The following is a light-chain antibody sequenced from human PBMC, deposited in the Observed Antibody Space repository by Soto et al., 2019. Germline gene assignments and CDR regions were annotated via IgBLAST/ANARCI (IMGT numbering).Light chain of an antibody. CDR3: LQDYNYPWT. CDR1: QSISSW. CDR2: DAS. V-gene: IGKV1-5*01. J-gene: IGKJ1*01. Sequence: DIQMTQSPSTLSASVGDRATITCRASQSISSWLAWYQQKPGKAPKLLIYDASSLESGVPSRFSGSGYGTDFTLTISSLQPEDFATYYCLQDYNYPWTFGQGTKVDI.